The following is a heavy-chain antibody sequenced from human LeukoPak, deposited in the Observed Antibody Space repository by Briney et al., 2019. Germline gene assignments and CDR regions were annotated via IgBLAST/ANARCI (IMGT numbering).Heavy chain of an antibody. CDR3: ARGITMIVVVPYY. D-gene: IGHD3-22*01. V-gene: IGHV3-30*01. CDR2: ISYDEGKK. J-gene: IGHJ4*02. Sequence: PGGSLRLSCAASGFTFDSYAMHWVRQAPGKGLEWVAVISYDEGKKYYADSVKGRFTISRDNSKNTLYLQMNSLRAEDTAVYYCARGITMIVVVPYYWGQGTLVTVSS. CDR1: GFTFDSYA.